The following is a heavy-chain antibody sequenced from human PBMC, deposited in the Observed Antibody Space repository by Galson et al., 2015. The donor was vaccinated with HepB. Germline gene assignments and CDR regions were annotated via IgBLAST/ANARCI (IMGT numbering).Heavy chain of an antibody. J-gene: IGHJ4*02. D-gene: IGHD4-17*01. CDR1: GFTFRDYY. CDR2: ISSSSGTYT. Sequence: SLRLSCAASGFTFRDYYMSWIRQTPGKKLEWLSYISSSSGTYTNYADSVKGRLTISRDNAENSLYLQMSSLRVEDTAVYYCARVADSHYGDHTHFDSRGQGTLVTVSS. V-gene: IGHV3-11*06. CDR3: ARVADSHYGDHTHFDS.